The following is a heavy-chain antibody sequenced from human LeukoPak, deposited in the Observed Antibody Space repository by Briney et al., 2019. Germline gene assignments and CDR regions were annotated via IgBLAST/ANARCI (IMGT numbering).Heavy chain of an antibody. D-gene: IGHD3-10*01. CDR2: INHSGST. Sequence: SETLSLTCAVYGGSFSGYYWSWIRQPPGKGLEWIGEINHSGSTNYNPSLKSRVTISVDTSKNQFSLKLSSVTAADTAVYYCARGLTNPIPMVQGPFGYWGQGTLVTVSS. CDR1: GGSFSGYY. J-gene: IGHJ4*02. V-gene: IGHV4-34*01. CDR3: ARGLTNPIPMVQGPFGY.